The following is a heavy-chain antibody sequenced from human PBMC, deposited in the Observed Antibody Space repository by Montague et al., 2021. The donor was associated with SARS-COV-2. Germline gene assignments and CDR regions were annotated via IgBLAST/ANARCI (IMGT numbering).Heavy chain of an antibody. CDR1: GDSVSSTSAS. CDR2: TYYRSKWYN. Sequence: CAISGDSVSSTSASWNWIRQSPSRGLEWLGGTYYRSKWYNDYAVSVRSRITISPDTSKNQFSLQLNSVTPEDTAVYYCTQERGPGRTTWHYFDYWGQGTLVTVSS. J-gene: IGHJ4*02. D-gene: IGHD1-14*01. V-gene: IGHV6-1*01. CDR3: TQERGPGRTTWHYFDY.